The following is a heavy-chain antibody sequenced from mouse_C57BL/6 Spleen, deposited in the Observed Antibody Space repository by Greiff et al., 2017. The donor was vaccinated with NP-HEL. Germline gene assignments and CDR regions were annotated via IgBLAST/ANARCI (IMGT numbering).Heavy chain of an antibody. CDR3: ARYSNRFAY. J-gene: IGHJ3*01. CDR2: INTNNGGT. Sequence: EVQLQQSGPELVKPGASVKISCKASGYTFTDYYMNWVKQSHGKSLEWIGDINTNNGGTSYNQKFKGKATLTVDKYSSTAYMEFRSLTSEDSAVYYCARYSNRFAYWGQGTLVTVSA. CDR1: GYTFTDYY. D-gene: IGHD2-5*01. V-gene: IGHV1-26*01.